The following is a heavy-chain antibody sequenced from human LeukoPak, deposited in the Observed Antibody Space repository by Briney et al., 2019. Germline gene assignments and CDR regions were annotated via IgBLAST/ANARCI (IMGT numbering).Heavy chain of an antibody. V-gene: IGHV1-69*04. CDR3: AKRWHVELHGHSFDG. CDR2: IIPILGIA. Sequence: ASVKVSCKASGGTFSSYAISWVRQAPGQGLEWMGRIIPILGIANYAQKFQGRVTITADKSTSTAYMELSSLRSEDTAVYYCAKRWHVELHGHSFDGWGQGTLVTVSS. J-gene: IGHJ4*02. D-gene: IGHD2-15*01. CDR1: GGTFSSYA.